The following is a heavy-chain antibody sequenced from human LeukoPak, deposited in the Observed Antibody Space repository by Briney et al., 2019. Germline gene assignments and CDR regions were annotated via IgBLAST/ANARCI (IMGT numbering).Heavy chain of an antibody. CDR3: AKGTYYSGSGINYMDV. Sequence: GGSLRLSCAASGFTFDDYAMHWVRQVPGKGLEWVSLIGWNGGSTYYADSVKGRFTISRDNTKNSLYLQMNSLRPEDTALYYCAKGTYYSGSGINYMDVWGKGTTVTVS. D-gene: IGHD3-10*01. V-gene: IGHV3-43D*03. J-gene: IGHJ6*03. CDR2: IGWNGGST. CDR1: GFTFDDYA.